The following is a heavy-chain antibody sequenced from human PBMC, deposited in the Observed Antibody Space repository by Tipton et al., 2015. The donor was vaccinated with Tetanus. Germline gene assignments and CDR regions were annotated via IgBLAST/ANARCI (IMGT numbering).Heavy chain of an antibody. CDR2: ILYGGNYK. CDR1: GFTFRTYG. CDR3: ARRGEARANWFDS. V-gene: IGHV3-33*05. Sequence: SLRLSCAASGFTFRTYGMHWVRQAPGKGLEWVALILYGGNYKHYDDSVKGRVTISRDNSKNSLYLQMNTLRDDDTAVYYCARRGEARANWFDSWGQGTLVTVSS. J-gene: IGHJ5*01.